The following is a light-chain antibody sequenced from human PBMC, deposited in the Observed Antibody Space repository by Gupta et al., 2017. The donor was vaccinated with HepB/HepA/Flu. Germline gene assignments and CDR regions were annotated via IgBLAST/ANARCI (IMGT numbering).Light chain of an antibody. CDR3: QHYNNWPPYA. CDR1: QSVSRK. J-gene: IGKJ2*01. CDR2: DAS. V-gene: IGKV3-15*01. Sequence: EIVMTQSPATLSVSPGERVVLSCRASQSVSRKLAWYQHKLGQAPRLLIYDASTRATDIPARFSGSGSGTEFTLTISGLQSEDIAIYYCQHYNNWPPYAFGQGTKLEIK.